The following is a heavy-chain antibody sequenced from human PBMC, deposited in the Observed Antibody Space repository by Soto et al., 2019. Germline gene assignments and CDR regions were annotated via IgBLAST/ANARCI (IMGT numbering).Heavy chain of an antibody. CDR1: GGTFSSYA. Sequence: GASVKVSCKASGGTFSSYAISWVRQAPGQGLEWMGGIIPIFGTANYAQKFQGRVTITADESTSTAYMELSSLRSEDTAVYYCASYYDILTGYPTTHGMDVWGQGTTVTVSS. V-gene: IGHV1-69*13. J-gene: IGHJ6*02. CDR2: IIPIFGTA. CDR3: ASYYDILTGYPTTHGMDV. D-gene: IGHD3-9*01.